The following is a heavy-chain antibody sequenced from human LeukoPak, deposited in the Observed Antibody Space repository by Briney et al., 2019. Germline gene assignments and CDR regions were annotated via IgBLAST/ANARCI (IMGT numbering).Heavy chain of an antibody. V-gene: IGHV1-18*01. CDR1: GGTFSSYA. Sequence: ASVKVSCKXSGGTFSSYAISWVRQAPRQGLEWMGWISAYNGNTNYSQKLQGRVTMTTDTSTSTAYMELRSLRSDDTAVYYCARPGGYSYGYHGEFDYWGQGTLVTVSS. CDR3: ARPGGYSYGYHGEFDY. J-gene: IGHJ4*02. D-gene: IGHD5-18*01. CDR2: ISAYNGNT.